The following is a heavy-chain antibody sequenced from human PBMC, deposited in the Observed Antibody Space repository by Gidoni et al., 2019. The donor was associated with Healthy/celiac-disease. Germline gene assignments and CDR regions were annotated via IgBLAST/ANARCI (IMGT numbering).Heavy chain of an antibody. CDR2: ISGSGGST. D-gene: IGHD1-26*01. CDR3: ARHSGSSTPLDY. Sequence: EVQLLESGGGLVQPGGSLRLSCAASGFTFSSYAMRWVRQAPGKGLEWVSAISGSGGSTYYADSVKGRFTISRDNSKNTLYLQMNSLRAEDTAVYHCARHSGSSTPLDYLGQGTLVTVSS. V-gene: IGHV3-23*01. CDR1: GFTFSSYA. J-gene: IGHJ4*02.